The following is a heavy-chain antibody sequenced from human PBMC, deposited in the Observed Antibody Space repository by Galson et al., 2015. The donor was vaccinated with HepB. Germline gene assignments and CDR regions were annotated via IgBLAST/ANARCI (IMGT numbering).Heavy chain of an antibody. Sequence: QSGAEVKKPGESLRISCKGSGYSFTSYWISWVRQMPGKGLEWMGRIDPSDSYTNYSPSFQGRVTISADKSISTAYLQWSSLKASDTAMYYCARFRTDTLIDSGYCSGGSCYSGGVDYWGQGTLVTVSS. V-gene: IGHV5-10-1*01. CDR2: IDPSDSYT. CDR1: GYSFTSYW. CDR3: ARFRTDTLIDSGYCSGGSCYSGGVDY. D-gene: IGHD2-15*01. J-gene: IGHJ4*02.